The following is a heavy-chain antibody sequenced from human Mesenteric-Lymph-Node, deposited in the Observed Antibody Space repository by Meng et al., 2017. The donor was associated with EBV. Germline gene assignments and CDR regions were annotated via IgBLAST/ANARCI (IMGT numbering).Heavy chain of an antibody. V-gene: IGHV4-30-4*01. CDR2: IYYSGNT. CDR1: GVSSGSANY. Sequence: QLQLQEQGPVLVKPSQTLSLLCTVSGVSSGSANYWSWIRQPPGKGLEWIGYIYYSGNTYYNPSLESRVTISIDTSKSQVSLKLTSVTAADTAVYYCARRSIREGVGIDTWGHGTLVTVSS. D-gene: IGHD3-10*01. CDR3: ARRSIREGVGIDT. J-gene: IGHJ5*01.